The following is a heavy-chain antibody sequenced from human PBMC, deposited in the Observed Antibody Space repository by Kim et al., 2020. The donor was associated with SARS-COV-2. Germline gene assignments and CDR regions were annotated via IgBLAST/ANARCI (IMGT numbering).Heavy chain of an antibody. D-gene: IGHD6-6*01. CDR3: ARHLLQWAAARDNWFDP. CDR2: IYYSGST. Sequence: SETLSLTCTVSGGSISSSSYYWGWIRQPPGKGLEWMGSIYYSGSTYYNPSLKSRVTISVDTSKNQFSLKLSSVTAADTAVYYCARHLLQWAAARDNWFDP. J-gene: IGHJ5*02. V-gene: IGHV4-39*01. CDR1: GGSISSSSYY.